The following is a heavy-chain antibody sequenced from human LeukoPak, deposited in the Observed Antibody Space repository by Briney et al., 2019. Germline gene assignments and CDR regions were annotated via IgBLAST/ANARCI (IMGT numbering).Heavy chain of an antibody. CDR3: ARGTLRYFDF. Sequence: APVKSSCKASGYTLTSYYMHWVRQAPGQGPEWMGVINPSGGRTTSYAQKIQGRVTMTRDTSMSTVNMELSSLRSEDTAVYYCARGTLRYFDFWGQGTLLPLFS. D-gene: IGHD3-9*01. V-gene: IGHV1-46*01. J-gene: IGHJ4*02. CDR2: INPSGGRT. CDR1: GYTLTSYY.